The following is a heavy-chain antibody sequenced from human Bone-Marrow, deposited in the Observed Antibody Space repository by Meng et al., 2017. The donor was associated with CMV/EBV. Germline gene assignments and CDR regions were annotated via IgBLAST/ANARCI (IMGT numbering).Heavy chain of an antibody. J-gene: IGHJ4*02. V-gene: IGHV4-39*07. CDR2: IYYSGST. CDR1: GGSISSSSYY. CDR3: ARVYDFWSGYLYY. D-gene: IGHD3-3*01. Sequence: GSLRLSCTVAGGSISSSSYYWGWIRQPPGKGLEWIGSIYYSGSTYYNPSLKSRVTISVDTYKNQFSLKLSSVTAADTAVYYCARVYDFWSGYLYYWGQGTLVTVSS.